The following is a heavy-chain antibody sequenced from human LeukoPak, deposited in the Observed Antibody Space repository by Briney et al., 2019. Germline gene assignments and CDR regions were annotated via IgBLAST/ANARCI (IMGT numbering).Heavy chain of an antibody. J-gene: IGHJ4*02. D-gene: IGHD3-16*01. CDR1: GFTFSSYG. CDR3: ARVPGAGEWVFYFDY. Sequence: GRSLRLSCAASGFTFSSYGMHWVRQAPGKGLEWVAVIWYDGSNKYYADSVKGRFTISRDNSKNTLYLQMNSLRAEDTAVYYCARVPGAGEWVFYFDYWGQGTLVTVSS. V-gene: IGHV3-33*01. CDR2: IWYDGSNK.